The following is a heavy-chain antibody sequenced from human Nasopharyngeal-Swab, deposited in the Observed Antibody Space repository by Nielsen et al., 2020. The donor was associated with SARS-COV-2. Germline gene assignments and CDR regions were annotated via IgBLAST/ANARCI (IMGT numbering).Heavy chain of an antibody. CDR3: ARDRAMREITIFGQMWGDYYYGMDV. V-gene: IGHV3-21*01. D-gene: IGHD3-3*01. CDR1: GFTFSSYS. J-gene: IGHJ6*02. CDR2: ISSSSSYI. Sequence: GESLKISCAASGFTFSSYSMNWVRQAPGKGLEWVSSISSSSSYIYYADSVKGRFTISRDNAKNSLYLQMNSLRAEDTAVYYCARDRAMREITIFGQMWGDYYYGMDVWGQGTTVTVSS.